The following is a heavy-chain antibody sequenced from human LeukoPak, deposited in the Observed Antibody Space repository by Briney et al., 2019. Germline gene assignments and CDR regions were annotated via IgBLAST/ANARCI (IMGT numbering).Heavy chain of an antibody. J-gene: IGHJ4*02. CDR2: IYHTGST. D-gene: IGHD3-22*01. V-gene: IGHV4-59*01. CDR3: ARGYFDSRGYSNPFDH. Sequence: LSLPSTVSGASISSSYWSWIRQSPGKGLEWIGYIYHTGSTNYNPSLESRVTISVDRSTNQFSLKLTSVTAADTAVYYCARGYFDSRGYSNPFDHWGQGALVTVSS. CDR1: GASISSSY.